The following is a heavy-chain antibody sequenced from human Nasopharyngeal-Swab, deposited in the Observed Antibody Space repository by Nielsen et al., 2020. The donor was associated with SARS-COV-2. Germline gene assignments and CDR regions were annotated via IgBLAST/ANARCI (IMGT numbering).Heavy chain of an antibody. CDR2: IYHSRRT. J-gene: IGHJ4*01. CDR1: GGSFSDYN. V-gene: IGHV4-34*01. Sequence: SETLSLTCAVSGGSFSDYNWSWIRQPPGKGLEWIGNIYHSRRTNYNPSLKSRLAISIDTSKKQFSLKLSSVTAADTAVYYCARGAPGYWGQGTLVTVSS. CDR3: ARGAPGY.